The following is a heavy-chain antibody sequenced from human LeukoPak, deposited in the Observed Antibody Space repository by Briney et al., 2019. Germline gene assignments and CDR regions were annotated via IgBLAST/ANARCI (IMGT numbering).Heavy chain of an antibody. V-gene: IGHV4-39*07. Sequence: SETLSLTCTVSGGSISSSSYYWAWIRQPPGKGLEWIGSIHYSGSTYYNPSLQSRVTISIDTSKNQFSLKLRFVTAADTAVYYCARDLASCAGDCYSDGFDYWGQGTLVTVSS. D-gene: IGHD2-21*02. CDR3: ARDLASCAGDCYSDGFDY. CDR2: IHYSGST. J-gene: IGHJ4*02. CDR1: GGSISSSSYY.